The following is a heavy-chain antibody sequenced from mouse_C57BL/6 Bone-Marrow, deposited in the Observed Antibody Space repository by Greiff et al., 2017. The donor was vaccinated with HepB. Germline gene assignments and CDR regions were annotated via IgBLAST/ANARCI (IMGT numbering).Heavy chain of an antibody. CDR1: GYTFTSYW. J-gene: IGHJ1*03. CDR2: INPSSGYT. CDR3: ARKTTVVDWYFDV. V-gene: IGHV1-7*01. Sequence: VQLQQSGAELAKPGASVKLSCKASGYTFTSYWMHWVKQRPGQGLEWIGYINPSSGYTKYNQKFKDKATLTADKSSSTAYTQLSSLTYEDSAVYYCARKTTVVDWYFDVWGTGTTVTVSS. D-gene: IGHD1-1*01.